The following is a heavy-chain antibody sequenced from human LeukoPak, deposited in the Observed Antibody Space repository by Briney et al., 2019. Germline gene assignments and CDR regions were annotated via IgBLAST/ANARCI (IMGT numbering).Heavy chain of an antibody. CDR3: ARDRHRTPRYFDY. J-gene: IGHJ4*02. Sequence: ASVKVSCKASGYTFTSYYIHWVRQAPGQGLEWMGIINPSGGSTRYAQKFQGRVTMTRDTSTSTVYMELSSLRSEDTAVYYCARDRHRTPRYFDYWGQGTLVTVSS. D-gene: IGHD6-6*01. CDR2: INPSGGST. V-gene: IGHV1-46*01. CDR1: GYTFTSYY.